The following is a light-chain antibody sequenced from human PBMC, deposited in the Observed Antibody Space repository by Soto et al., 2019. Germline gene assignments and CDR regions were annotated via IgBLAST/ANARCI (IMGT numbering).Light chain of an antibody. CDR3: QQYNNWPPYT. J-gene: IGKJ2*01. Sequence: ETVMTQSPVTLSVSPGERVTISCRASQYISSNLAWYQQKPGQAPRLLIYGASTRATGFPAGFSGSGSGTEFTLTITGLQSEDFAVYYCQQYNNWPPYTFGQGTKLEIK. CDR1: QYISSN. V-gene: IGKV3-15*01. CDR2: GAS.